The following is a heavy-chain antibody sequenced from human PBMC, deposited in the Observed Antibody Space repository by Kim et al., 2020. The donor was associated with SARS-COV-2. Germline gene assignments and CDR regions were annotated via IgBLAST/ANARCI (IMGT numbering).Heavy chain of an antibody. CDR3: TTGGAY. Sequence: KPVGSADYYGDSVKGRFTISRDNAKTSLYLQMNNLRAEDTAVYYCTTGGAYWGQGTLVTVSS. J-gene: IGHJ4*02. CDR2: KPVGSAD. V-gene: IGHV3-7*04. D-gene: IGHD3-16*01.